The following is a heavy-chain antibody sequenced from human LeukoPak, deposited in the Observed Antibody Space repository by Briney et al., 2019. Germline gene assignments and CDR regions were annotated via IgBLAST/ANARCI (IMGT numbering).Heavy chain of an antibody. CDR3: ARDSSRGYTYAFDY. D-gene: IGHD5-18*01. J-gene: IGHJ4*02. CDR1: GYTFTDYY. Sequence: ASVTVSCKASGYTFTDYYIHWVRQAPGQGLEWMGWISPNSGGSNYAQKFQGRVTMTRDTSINTAYMELSRLRSDDAAVYFCARDSSRGYTYAFDYWGQGTLVSGSS. CDR2: ISPNSGGS. V-gene: IGHV1-2*02.